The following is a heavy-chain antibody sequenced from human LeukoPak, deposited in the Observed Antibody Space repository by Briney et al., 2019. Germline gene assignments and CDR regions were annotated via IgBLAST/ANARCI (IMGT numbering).Heavy chain of an antibody. V-gene: IGHV1-2*02. J-gene: IGHJ4*02. Sequence: GASVKVSCKASGYTFTGYYMHWVRQAPGQGLEWMGWINPNSGGTNYAQKFQGRVTMTRDTSISTAYMELSRLRSDDTAVYYCARGEIVVVPAATGPDYWGQGTLVTVSS. D-gene: IGHD2-2*01. CDR2: INPNSGGT. CDR1: GYTFTGYY. CDR3: ARGEIVVVPAATGPDY.